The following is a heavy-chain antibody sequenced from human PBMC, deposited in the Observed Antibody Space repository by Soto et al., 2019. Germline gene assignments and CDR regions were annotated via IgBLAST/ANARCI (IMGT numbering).Heavy chain of an antibody. D-gene: IGHD1-1*01. CDR2: ISAHNGNT. V-gene: IGHV1-18*01. Sequence: QVHLVQSGAEVKKPGASVKVSCKGSGYAFTTYSITWVRQAPGQGLEWMGRISAHNGNTNYAQKLQGRVTVTRDTSTSTAYMELRSLRSDDTAVYYCARGRYGDYWGQVALVTVSS. CDR1: GYAFTTYS. J-gene: IGHJ4*02. CDR3: ARGRYGDY.